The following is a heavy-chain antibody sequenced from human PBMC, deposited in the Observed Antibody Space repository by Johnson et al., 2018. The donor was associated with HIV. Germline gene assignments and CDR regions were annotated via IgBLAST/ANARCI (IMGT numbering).Heavy chain of an antibody. CDR1: GFTFSSYD. J-gene: IGHJ3*02. Sequence: VQLVESGGGLVQPGGSLRLSCAASGFTFSSYDMHWVRQATGKGLEWVSAISGSVGDTNYPGSVKGRFTISRENAKNSLYLQMNSLRAEDTAVYYCARDSGGMYNSGWYGLGAFDIWGQGTMVTVSS. D-gene: IGHD6-19*01. CDR3: ARDSGGMYNSGWYGLGAFDI. V-gene: IGHV3-13*01. CDR2: ISGSVGDT.